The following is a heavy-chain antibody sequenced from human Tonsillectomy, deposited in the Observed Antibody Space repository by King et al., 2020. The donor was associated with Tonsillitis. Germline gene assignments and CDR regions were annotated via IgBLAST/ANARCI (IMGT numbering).Heavy chain of an antibody. CDR1: GGSISSSSYY. D-gene: IGHD4-23*01. CDR3: GRIPLDCGGKSELDY. Sequence: QLQESGPGLVKPSETLSLTFTVSGGSISSSSYYWGWIRQPPGKGLEWIGSIYYSGSTYYSPSLKSRVTISVDTSKNQFSLKLSSVTAPDTAVYYCGRIPLDCGGKSELDYWGQGTLVTVSS. J-gene: IGHJ4*02. V-gene: IGHV4-39*07. CDR2: IYYSGST.